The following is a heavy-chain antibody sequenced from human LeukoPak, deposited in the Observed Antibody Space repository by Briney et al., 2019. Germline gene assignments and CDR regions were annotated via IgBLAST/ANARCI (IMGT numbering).Heavy chain of an antibody. CDR2: ISSSSSDL. V-gene: IGHV3-21*01. Sequence: GGSLSLSCAVSEFSFSRFGMTWVRQAAGKGLEWVSSISSSSSDLYYVDSVKGRFTISRDNSKNSLYLQMNGRRAEDTAVYYCATGYSGYHSNYYYMDVWGKGTAVTVSS. D-gene: IGHD5-12*01. J-gene: IGHJ6*03. CDR1: EFSFSRFG. CDR3: ATGYSGYHSNYYYMDV.